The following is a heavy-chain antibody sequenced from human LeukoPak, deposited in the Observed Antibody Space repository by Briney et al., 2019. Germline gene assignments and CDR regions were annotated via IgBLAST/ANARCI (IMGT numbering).Heavy chain of an antibody. V-gene: IGHV3-30*02. CDR1: GFTFSSYE. Sequence: GGSLRLSCAASGFTFSSYEMNWVRQAPGKGLEWVAFMRYDGSNKYYADSVKGRFTISRDNSKNTLYLQMNSLRAEDTAVYYCARERNYYDSSGYYSVAGGPDYWGQGTLVTVSS. D-gene: IGHD3-22*01. CDR3: ARERNYYDSSGYYSVAGGPDY. J-gene: IGHJ4*02. CDR2: MRYDGSNK.